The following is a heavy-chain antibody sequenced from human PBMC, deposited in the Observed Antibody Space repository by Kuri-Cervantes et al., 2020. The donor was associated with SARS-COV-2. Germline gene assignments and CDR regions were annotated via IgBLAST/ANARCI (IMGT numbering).Heavy chain of an antibody. Sequence: GGSLRLSCATSGFFFNNAWMNWVRQAPGKGLVWVSRINPDGSYTNNADSVKGRFTLSRDNAKNMLFLQMNSLRAEDTAVYYCVRDGDHWNFDYWGQGTLVTVSS. D-gene: IGHD1-1*01. CDR3: VRDGDHWNFDY. CDR1: GFFFNNAW. V-gene: IGHV3-74*01. J-gene: IGHJ4*02. CDR2: INPDGSYT.